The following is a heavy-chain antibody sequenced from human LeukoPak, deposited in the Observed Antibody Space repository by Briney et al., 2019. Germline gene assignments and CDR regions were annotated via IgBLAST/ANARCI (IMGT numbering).Heavy chain of an antibody. CDR3: ASPNAQLWSTFFDY. CDR2: IYHSGST. Sequence: SETLSLTCTVSGGSISSGGYYWSWIRQPPGKGLEWIGYIYHSGSTYYNPSIKSRVTISVDRSKNQFSLKLSSVTAADTAVYYCASPNAQLWSTFFDYWGQGTLVTVSS. D-gene: IGHD5-18*01. V-gene: IGHV4-30-2*01. CDR1: GGSISSGGYY. J-gene: IGHJ4*02.